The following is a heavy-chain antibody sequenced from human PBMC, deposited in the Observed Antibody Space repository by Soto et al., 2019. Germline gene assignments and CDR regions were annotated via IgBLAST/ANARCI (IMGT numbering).Heavy chain of an antibody. CDR1: CGSFSGYY. Sequence: QVQLQQWGAGLLKPSETLSLTCAVYCGSFSGYYWSWIRQPPGKGLGWIGEINHSGSTNSSPSLKSRGSMSVDKSKNQYSHETSSVTAADTAVYYCARTSRFDCWGQGTLVTVSS. D-gene: IGHD6-6*01. J-gene: IGHJ4*02. V-gene: IGHV4-34*01. CDR3: ARTSRFDC. CDR2: INHSGST.